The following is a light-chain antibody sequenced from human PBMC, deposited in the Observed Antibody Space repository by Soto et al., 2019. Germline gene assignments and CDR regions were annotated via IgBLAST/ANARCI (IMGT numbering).Light chain of an antibody. J-gene: IGKJ4*01. CDR3: QQLNSYPLT. Sequence: EIVLTQSPGTLSLSPGARATLSCRASQSVSSSYLAWYQQKPGQAPRLLIYGAATLQSGVPSRFSGSGSGTDFSLTTSSLQPEDFSTYYCQQLNSYPLTFGGGTKVDIK. CDR1: QSVSSSY. CDR2: GAA. V-gene: IGKV3D-7*01.